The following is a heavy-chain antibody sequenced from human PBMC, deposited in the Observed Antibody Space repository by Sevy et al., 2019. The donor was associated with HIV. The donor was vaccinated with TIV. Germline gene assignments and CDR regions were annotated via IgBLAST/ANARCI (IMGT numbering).Heavy chain of an antibody. V-gene: IGHV3-23*01. CDR1: GFTFSSYA. D-gene: IGHD6-19*01. CDR2: SSGSGGST. J-gene: IGHJ4*02. Sequence: GGSLRLSCAASGFTFSSYAMSWVRLAPGKGLEWVSGSSGSGGSTYYADSVKGRFTISRDNSKNTLYLQMNSLRAEDTAVYYCAKVLDKWEQWLFDYWGQGTLVTVSS. CDR3: AKVLDKWEQWLFDY.